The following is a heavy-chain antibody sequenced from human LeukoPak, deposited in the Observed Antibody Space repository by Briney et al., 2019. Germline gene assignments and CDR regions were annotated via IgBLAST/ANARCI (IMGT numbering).Heavy chain of an antibody. CDR2: IRYDGSSK. J-gene: IGHJ4*02. V-gene: IGHV3-30*02. Sequence: PGGSLRLSCAASGFTFSSYGMHWVRQAPGRGLEWVAFIRYDGSSKCYADSVKGRFTISRDNSKNTLYLQMNSLRAEDTAVYYCAKVPRGLATGDYWGQGTLVTVSS. CDR1: GFTFSSYG. D-gene: IGHD6-19*01. CDR3: AKVPRGLATGDY.